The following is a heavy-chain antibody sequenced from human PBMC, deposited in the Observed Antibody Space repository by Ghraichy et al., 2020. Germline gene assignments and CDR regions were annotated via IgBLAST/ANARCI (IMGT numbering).Heavy chain of an antibody. CDR2: TYYRSKWYN. D-gene: IGHD6-19*01. V-gene: IGHV6-1*01. Sequence: SQTLSLTCAISGDSVSSNSAAWNWIRQSPSRGLEWLGRTYYRSKWYNDYAVSVKSRITINPDTSKNQFSLQLNSVTPEDTAVYYCARDGREGAVAGQNYYYYGMDVWGQGTTVTVSS. J-gene: IGHJ6*02. CDR3: ARDGREGAVAGQNYYYYGMDV. CDR1: GDSVSSNSAA.